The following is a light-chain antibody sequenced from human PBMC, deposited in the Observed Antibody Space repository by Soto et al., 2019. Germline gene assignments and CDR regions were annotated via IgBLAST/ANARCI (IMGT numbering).Light chain of an antibody. CDR2: WAS. V-gene: IGKV4-1*01. J-gene: IGKJ2*02. CDR1: QSLLANCNNKNC. Sequence: DIVMTQSPDSLAVSLGERATINCKSSQSLLANCNNKNCLAWYQHKPGQPPKMLILWASTRESGVPDRFSGSGSGTDFTLTISSLQAEDAAVYYCQHFFSPPCPFGQGTKVDIK. CDR3: QHFFSPPCP.